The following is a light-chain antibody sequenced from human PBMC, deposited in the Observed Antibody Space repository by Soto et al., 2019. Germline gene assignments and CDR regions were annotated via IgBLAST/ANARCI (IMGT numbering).Light chain of an antibody. V-gene: IGKV3-20*01. CDR1: QSVSSSY. CDR3: QQYGSSPRT. Sequence: EIVLTQSPGTLSLSPGERATLSCRASQSVSSSYLAWYQQKPGQAPRLLIYGASSRATGIPDRFSGSGSGTDFTLTSSRPEPEDFAVYYCQQYGSSPRTFGQGTKLEIK. CDR2: GAS. J-gene: IGKJ2*01.